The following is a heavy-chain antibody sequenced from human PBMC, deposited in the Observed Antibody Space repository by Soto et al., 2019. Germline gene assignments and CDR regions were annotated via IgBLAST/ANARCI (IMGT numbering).Heavy chain of an antibody. CDR1: GGSISSYY. CDR3: ARDIRYEINYNILGGRYYYGMDV. Sequence: SETLSLTCTVSGGSISSYYWSWIRQPAGKGLEWIGRIYTSGSTNYNPSLKSRVTMSVDTSKNQFSLKLSSVTAADTAVYYCARDIRYEINYNILGGRYYYGMDVWGQGTTVTVSS. CDR2: IYTSGST. D-gene: IGHD3-9*01. J-gene: IGHJ6*02. V-gene: IGHV4-4*07.